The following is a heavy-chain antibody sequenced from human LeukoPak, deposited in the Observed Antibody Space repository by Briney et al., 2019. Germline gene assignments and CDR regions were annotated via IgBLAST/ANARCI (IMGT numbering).Heavy chain of an antibody. CDR3: ARHTAMVRGVITAFDI. Sequence: RGESLKISCKGFGYSFTSYLICWVRPMPGKGLEWMGIIYPGDSDTRDSPSFQGQVTISAEKSISAAYLQWSILYAADTAMYYCARHTAMVRGVITAFDIWGQGTMATVSS. CDR1: GYSFTSYL. D-gene: IGHD3-10*01. V-gene: IGHV5-51*01. J-gene: IGHJ3*02. CDR2: IYPGDSDT.